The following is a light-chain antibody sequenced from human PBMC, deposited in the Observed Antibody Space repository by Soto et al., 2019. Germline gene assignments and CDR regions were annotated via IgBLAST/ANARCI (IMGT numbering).Light chain of an antibody. CDR2: VVS. CDR3: CSYAGSYTSL. V-gene: IGLV2-11*01. Sequence: QSALTQPRSVSGSPGQSVTISCTGTSSDVGGYNYVSWYQQHPGKAPKLMIYVVSKRPSGVPDRFSGSKSGNTASLTISGLQAEDEADYYCCSYAGSYTSLFGTGTKLTVL. CDR1: SSDVGGYNY. J-gene: IGLJ1*01.